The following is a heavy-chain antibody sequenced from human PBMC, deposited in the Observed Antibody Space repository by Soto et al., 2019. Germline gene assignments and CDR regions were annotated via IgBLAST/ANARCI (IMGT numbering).Heavy chain of an antibody. Sequence: QVQLVESGGGVVQPGRSLRLSCAASGFTFSSYGMHWVRQAPGKGLEWVAVISYDGSNKYYADSVKGRFTISRDNSKNTLYLQMNSLRAEDTAVYCCAKDTIAVAPTFDYWGQGTLVTVSS. V-gene: IGHV3-30*18. J-gene: IGHJ4*02. CDR2: ISYDGSNK. CDR1: GFTFSSYG. D-gene: IGHD6-19*01. CDR3: AKDTIAVAPTFDY.